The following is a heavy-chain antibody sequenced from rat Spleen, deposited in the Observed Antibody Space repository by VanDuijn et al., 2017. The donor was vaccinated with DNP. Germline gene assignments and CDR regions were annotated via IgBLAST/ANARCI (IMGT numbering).Heavy chain of an antibody. CDR1: GFTFSAYY. Sequence: EVQLVESGGDLVQPGRSLKLSCAASGFTFSAYYVAWVRQAPAKGLEWVAYIGSPAYAPYYGDSVKGRFTISRDNAKSTLYLQMNSLRSEDTATYYCATHREKTNNFGVMDAWGQGTSVTVSS. CDR2: IGSPAYAP. CDR3: ATHREKTNNFGVMDA. D-gene: IGHD1-10*01. V-gene: IGHV5-22*01. J-gene: IGHJ4*01.